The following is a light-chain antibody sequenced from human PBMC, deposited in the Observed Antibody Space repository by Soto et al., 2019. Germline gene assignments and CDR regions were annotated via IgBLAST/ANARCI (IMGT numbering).Light chain of an antibody. J-gene: IGLJ7*01. Sequence: QSALTQPASVSGSPGQSITISCTGTSSDVGSHNLVSWYQQHPGQAPKLMIYEVSKRPLGVSTRFSASKSGNTASLTISGLQVEDEADYYGCSYGGSRAVFGGGTQLTVL. CDR1: SSDVGSHNL. CDR3: CSYGGSRAV. V-gene: IGLV2-23*02. CDR2: EVS.